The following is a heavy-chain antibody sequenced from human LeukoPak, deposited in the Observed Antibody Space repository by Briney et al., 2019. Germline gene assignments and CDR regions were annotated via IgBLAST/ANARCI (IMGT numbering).Heavy chain of an antibody. CDR3: ARVLSMVRGVTRRLSYYMDV. CDR2: IKQDGSEK. J-gene: IGHJ6*03. CDR1: GFTFSSYW. V-gene: IGHV3-7*04. Sequence: GGSLRLSCAASGFTFSSYWMSWVRQAPGKGLEWVANIKQDGSEKYYVDSVKGRFTISRDNAKNSLYLQMNSLRAEDTAVYYCARVLSMVRGVTRRLSYYMDVWGKGTTVTVSS. D-gene: IGHD3-10*01.